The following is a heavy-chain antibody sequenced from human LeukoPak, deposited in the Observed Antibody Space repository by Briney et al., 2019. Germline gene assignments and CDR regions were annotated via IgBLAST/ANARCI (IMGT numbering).Heavy chain of an antibody. CDR1: GYTFTGYY. V-gene: IGHV1-18*04. J-gene: IGHJ4*02. Sequence: GASVKVSCKASGYTFTGYYMHWVRQAPGQGLEWMGWISAYNGNTNYAQKLQGRVTMTTDTSTSTAYMELRSLRSDDTAVYYCATYPLHYGSGSAIDYWGQGTLVTVSS. CDR2: ISAYNGNT. CDR3: ATYPLHYGSGSAIDY. D-gene: IGHD3-10*01.